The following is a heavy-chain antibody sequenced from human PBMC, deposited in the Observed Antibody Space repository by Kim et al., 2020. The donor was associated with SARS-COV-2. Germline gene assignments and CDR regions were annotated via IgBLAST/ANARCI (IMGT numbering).Heavy chain of an antibody. V-gene: IGHV3-74*01. D-gene: IGHD4-17*01. Sequence: GGSLRLSCAASGFTFSSSWMHWVRQAPGKGLLWVSRINGDGSSTNYADSVKGRFTISRDNAKNTLYLQMNSLRAEDTAVFYCVRASSTVPNLFEDWGQGTLVTFSS. CDR2: INGDGSST. CDR1: GFTFSSSW. J-gene: IGHJ4*02. CDR3: VRASSTVPNLFED.